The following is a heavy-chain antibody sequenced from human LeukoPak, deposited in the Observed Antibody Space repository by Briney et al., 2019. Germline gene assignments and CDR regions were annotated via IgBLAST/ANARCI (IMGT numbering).Heavy chain of an antibody. Sequence: GGSLRLSCAASALTFSSYGMNWVRQGPGKGLEWVAFIRYDGYNKNYADSVKGRFTISRDNSKNTVYLQMNSLRVEDTAVYYCLQSNPFDQWGQGTLVTVSS. CDR1: ALTFSSYG. J-gene: IGHJ4*02. V-gene: IGHV3-30*02. D-gene: IGHD4-11*01. CDR3: LQSNPFDQ. CDR2: IRYDGYNK.